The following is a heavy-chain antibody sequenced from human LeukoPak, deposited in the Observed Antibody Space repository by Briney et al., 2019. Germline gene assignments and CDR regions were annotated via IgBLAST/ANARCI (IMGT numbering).Heavy chain of an antibody. Sequence: ASVKVSCKASGYTFTGYYMHWVRQAPGQGLEWMGWINPNSGGTNYAQKFQGRVTITRDTSASTAYMELSSLRSEDTAVYYCARVKYSSSWYGEVRLFDYWGQGTLVTVSS. D-gene: IGHD6-13*01. J-gene: IGHJ4*02. V-gene: IGHV1-2*02. CDR2: INPNSGGT. CDR3: ARVKYSSSWYGEVRLFDY. CDR1: GYTFTGYY.